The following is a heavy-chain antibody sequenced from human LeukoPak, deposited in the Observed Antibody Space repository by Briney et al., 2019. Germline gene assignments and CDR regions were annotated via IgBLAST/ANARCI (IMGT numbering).Heavy chain of an antibody. CDR2: IYYSGST. CDR1: GGSISSSSYY. J-gene: IGHJ4*02. Sequence: SETLSLTCTVSGGSISSSSYYWGWIRQPPGKGLEWIGSIYYSGSTYYNPSLKSRVTISVDTSKNQFSLKLSSVTAADTAVYYCARDVRSQQNFDYWGQGTLVTVS. D-gene: IGHD6-13*01. V-gene: IGHV4-39*07. CDR3: ARDVRSQQNFDY.